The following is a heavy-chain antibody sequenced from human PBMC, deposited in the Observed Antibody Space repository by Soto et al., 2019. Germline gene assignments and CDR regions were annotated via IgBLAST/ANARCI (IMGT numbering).Heavy chain of an antibody. V-gene: IGHV5-51*01. CDR2: IYPGDSDT. J-gene: IGHJ5*02. CDR1: GYSFTSYW. Sequence: GESLKISCKGSGYSFTSYWIGWVRQMPGKGLEWMGIIYPGDSDTRYSPSFQGQVTISADKSISTAYLQWSSLKASDTAMYYCARAKYYDFWSGCYGWFDPWGQGTLVTVSS. CDR3: ARAKYYDFWSGCYGWFDP. D-gene: IGHD3-3*01.